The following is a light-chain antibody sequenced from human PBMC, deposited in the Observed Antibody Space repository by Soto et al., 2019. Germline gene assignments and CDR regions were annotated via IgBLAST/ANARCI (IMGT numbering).Light chain of an antibody. CDR3: QQYNSYWT. Sequence: DLQMTQSPSTLSASLGERVTITCRASQSISSWLAWDQQKPGKAPKLLIYDASSLESGVPSRLSVSGSGTEFTLTISSLQPDDFATYVCQQYNSYWTFGQGTKVDIK. J-gene: IGKJ1*01. CDR2: DAS. V-gene: IGKV1-5*01. CDR1: QSISSW.